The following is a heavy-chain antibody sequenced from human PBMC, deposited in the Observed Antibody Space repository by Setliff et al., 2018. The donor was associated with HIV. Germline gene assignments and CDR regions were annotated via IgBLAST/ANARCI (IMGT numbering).Heavy chain of an antibody. Sequence: ASVKVSCKASGYEFMDYYMHWVRQAPGKGLEWMGRVYPANGETIYAKKFQGRVTMTADTSTDTAYMDLRSLGSADTAVYFCATDRFNYDYGQGDWGQGTLVTVSS. CDR1: GYEFMDYY. J-gene: IGHJ4*02. CDR2: VYPANGET. V-gene: IGHV1-69-2*01. D-gene: IGHD3-16*01. CDR3: ATDRFNYDYGQGD.